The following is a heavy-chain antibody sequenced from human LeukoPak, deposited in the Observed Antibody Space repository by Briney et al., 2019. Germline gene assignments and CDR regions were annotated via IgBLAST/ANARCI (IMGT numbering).Heavy chain of an antibody. D-gene: IGHD4-17*01. CDR2: ISWNSGSI. J-gene: IGHJ4*02. Sequence: GGSLRLSCAASGFTFDDYAMHWVRQAPGKGLEWVSGISWNSGSIGYADSVKGRFTISRDNAKTSLYLQMNSLRAEDTAVYYCARDDYGDYSDYWGQGTLVTVSS. CDR3: ARDDYGDYSDY. CDR1: GFTFDDYA. V-gene: IGHV3-9*01.